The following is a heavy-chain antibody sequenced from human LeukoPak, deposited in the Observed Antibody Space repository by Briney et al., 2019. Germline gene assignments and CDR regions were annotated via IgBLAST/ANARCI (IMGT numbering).Heavy chain of an antibody. CDR3: AREYDSSGYWYYFDY. Sequence: ASVKVSCKSSGYTLSSYGISWVRQAPGQRLEWMGWINAGNGNTKYSQKFQGRVTITRDTSASTAYMELSSLRSEDTAVYYCAREYDSSGYWYYFDYWGQGTLVTVSS. V-gene: IGHV1-3*01. D-gene: IGHD3-22*01. J-gene: IGHJ4*02. CDR1: GYTLSSYG. CDR2: INAGNGNT.